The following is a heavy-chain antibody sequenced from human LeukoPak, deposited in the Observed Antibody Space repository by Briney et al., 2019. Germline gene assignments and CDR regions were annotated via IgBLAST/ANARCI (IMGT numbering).Heavy chain of an antibody. CDR3: AKGRQTGSYVSFDY. CDR1: GFTFNTYA. J-gene: IGHJ4*02. CDR2: ISGSGGST. D-gene: IGHD1-26*01. V-gene: IGHV3-23*01. Sequence: GGSLRLSCAASGFTFNTYAMSWVRQAPGKGLECVSRISGSGGSTNYADSVKGRFTISRDNSKNTLYLQMNSLRAEDTAVYYCAKGRQTGSYVSFDYWGQGTLVTVSS.